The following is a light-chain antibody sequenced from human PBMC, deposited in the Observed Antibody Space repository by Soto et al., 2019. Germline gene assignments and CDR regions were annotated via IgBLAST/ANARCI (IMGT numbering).Light chain of an antibody. CDR1: QSVSSGY. Sequence: EIVLTQSPGTLSLSPGERATLSCRASQSVSSGYLAWYQQKPGQAPRLLIYDASNRATGIPARFSGSGSGTDFTLTISSLEPEDFAVYYCPQRSNWPITFGQGTRPE. V-gene: IGKV3-11*01. CDR2: DAS. J-gene: IGKJ5*01. CDR3: PQRSNWPIT.